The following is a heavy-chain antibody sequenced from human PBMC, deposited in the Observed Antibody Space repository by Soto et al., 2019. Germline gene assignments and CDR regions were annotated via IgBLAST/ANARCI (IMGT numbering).Heavy chain of an antibody. D-gene: IGHD2-15*01. CDR3: ARDIVVGSFYY. J-gene: IGHJ4*02. CDR1: GFTFSSYA. Sequence: PGGSLRLSCAASGFTFSSYAMHWVRQAPGKGLEWVAVIWYDGSNKFYVDSVKGRFTISRDNSENTLYLQMNSLRAEDTAVYYCARDIVVGSFYYWGQGTLVTVSS. CDR2: IWYDGSNK. V-gene: IGHV3-33*01.